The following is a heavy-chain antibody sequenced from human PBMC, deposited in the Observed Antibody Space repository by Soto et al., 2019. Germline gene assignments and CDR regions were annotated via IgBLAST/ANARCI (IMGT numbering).Heavy chain of an antibody. J-gene: IGHJ3*02. Sequence: ASVKVSCKASGYTFTGYYMHWVRQAPGQGLEWMGGINPNSGGTNYAQKFQGRVTMTRDTSISTAYMELSRLRSDDTAVYYCARVRAVAGKRPAAFDIWGQGTMVTVSS. CDR1: GYTFTGYY. CDR3: ARVRAVAGKRPAAFDI. D-gene: IGHD6-19*01. CDR2: INPNSGGT. V-gene: IGHV1-2*02.